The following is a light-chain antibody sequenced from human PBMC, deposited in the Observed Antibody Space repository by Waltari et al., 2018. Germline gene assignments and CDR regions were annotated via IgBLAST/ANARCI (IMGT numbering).Light chain of an antibody. V-gene: IGKV3-20*01. CDR1: QSVSRA. J-gene: IGKJ1*01. CDR2: GAS. CDR3: QHYLRLPVT. Sequence: EIVLTQPPGTLSSSLGERATVSCRASQSVSRALAWYQQKPGQAPRLLIYGASTRATGIPDRFSGSGSGTDFSLTISRLEPDDFAIYYCQHYLRLPVTFGQGTTVEI.